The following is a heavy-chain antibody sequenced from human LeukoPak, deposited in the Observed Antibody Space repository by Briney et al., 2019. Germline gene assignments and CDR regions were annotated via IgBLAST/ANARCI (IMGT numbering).Heavy chain of an antibody. CDR1: GFTFSSYS. J-gene: IGHJ4*02. Sequence: GGSLRLSCAAPGFTFSSYSMNWVRQAPGKGLEWVSSISSSSSYISYADSVKGRFTISRDNAKNSLYLQMNSLRAEDTAVYYCARVRYGGYGFDYWGQGTLVTVSS. V-gene: IGHV3-21*01. CDR2: ISSSSSYI. CDR3: ARVRYGGYGFDY. D-gene: IGHD5-12*01.